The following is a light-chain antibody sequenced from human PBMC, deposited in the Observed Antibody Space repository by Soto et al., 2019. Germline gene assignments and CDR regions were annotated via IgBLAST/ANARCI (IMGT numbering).Light chain of an antibody. CDR3: QQYSKWPIT. Sequence: EIVLTHSPITLSFCPLERATLSCRASQSVNSNYLAWYQQHPGQPPRLLIYGISTRATGIPARFSGSGSGAEFSLTISSLQSEDFAVYYCQQYSKWPITFGQGTRLEIK. J-gene: IGKJ5*01. V-gene: IGKV3-15*01. CDR2: GIS. CDR1: QSVNSN.